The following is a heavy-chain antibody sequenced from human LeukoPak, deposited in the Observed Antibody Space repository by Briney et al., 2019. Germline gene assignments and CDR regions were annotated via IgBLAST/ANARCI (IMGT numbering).Heavy chain of an antibody. J-gene: IGHJ6*02. Sequence: ASVKVSCKASGYTFTSYGISWVRQAPGQGLEWMGWISAYNGNTNYAQKLQGRVTMTTDTSTSIAYMELRSLRSDDTAVYYCASTKIVVVPAAYYYYYYGMDVWGQGTTVTVSS. CDR1: GYTFTSYG. CDR3: ASTKIVVVPAAYYYYYYGMDV. D-gene: IGHD2-2*01. CDR2: ISAYNGNT. V-gene: IGHV1-18*01.